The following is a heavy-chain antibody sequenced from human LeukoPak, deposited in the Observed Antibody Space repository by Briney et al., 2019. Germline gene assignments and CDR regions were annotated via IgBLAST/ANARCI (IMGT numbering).Heavy chain of an antibody. V-gene: IGHV3-66*01. J-gene: IGHJ4*02. CDR2: LYSDGDT. Sequence: PGRSLRLSCAASGLTVTNNYWHWVRQPPGKGPEWISILYSDGDTKYADSVKGRFTFSRDSSRSTLYLQMNGLRAEDTAVYYCTYGDYPLTYWGQGTLVSVSS. CDR3: TYGDYPLTY. D-gene: IGHD4-17*01. CDR1: GLTVTNNY.